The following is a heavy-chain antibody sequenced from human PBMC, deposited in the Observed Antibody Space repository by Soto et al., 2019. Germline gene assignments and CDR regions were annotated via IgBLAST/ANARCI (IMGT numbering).Heavy chain of an antibody. Sequence: SGGSLRLSCAASGFTLRTYSMNWVRQAPGKGLEWVSSITSSSSTIYYADSVEGRFTISRDNAKNSLYLQMNSLRAEDTAVYYCARDSNCSGGSCYSLYYMDVWGKGTTVTVSS. V-gene: IGHV3-48*01. J-gene: IGHJ6*03. CDR2: ITSSSSTI. CDR3: ARDSNCSGGSCYSLYYMDV. D-gene: IGHD2-15*01. CDR1: GFTLRTYS.